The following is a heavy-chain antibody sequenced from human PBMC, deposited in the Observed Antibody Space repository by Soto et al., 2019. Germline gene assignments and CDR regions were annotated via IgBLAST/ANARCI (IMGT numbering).Heavy chain of an antibody. J-gene: IGHJ6*02. D-gene: IGHD4-4*01. CDR3: ARASVTTYYYYGMDV. CDR2: IYYSGST. V-gene: IGHV4-59*01. CDR1: GGSISSYY. Sequence: PSETLSLTCTVSGGSISSYYWSWIRLPPGKGLEWIGYIYYSGSTNYNPSLKSRVTISVDTSKNQFSLKLSSVTAADTAVYYCARASVTTYYYYGMDVWGQGTTVTVS.